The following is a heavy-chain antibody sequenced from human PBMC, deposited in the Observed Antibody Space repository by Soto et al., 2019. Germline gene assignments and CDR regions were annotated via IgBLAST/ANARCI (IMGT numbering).Heavy chain of an antibody. CDR3: ARDWVLNYDILTGSDAFDI. CDR1: GYTFTGYY. D-gene: IGHD3-9*01. Sequence: ASVKVSCKASGYTFTGYYMHWVRQAPGQGLEWMGWINPNSGGTNYAQKFQGRVTMTRDTSISTAYMELSRLRSDDTAVYYCARDWVLNYDILTGSDAFDIWGQGKMVTVSS. CDR2: INPNSGGT. V-gene: IGHV1-2*02. J-gene: IGHJ3*02.